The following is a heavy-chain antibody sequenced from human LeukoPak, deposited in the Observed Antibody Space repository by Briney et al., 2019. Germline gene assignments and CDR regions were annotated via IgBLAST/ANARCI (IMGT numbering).Heavy chain of an antibody. CDR3: AKDIQGSGWTEARLDA. V-gene: IGHV3-9*01. Sequence: GRPLRLSCGASGFTFDDCAMHWVRHTPGKGLEWVAHISWNSVSIGYADSVKGRFTISRDNAKNSLYLQMHSLRAEDTALYFCAKDIQGSGWTEARLDAWGQGTQATVSS. CDR1: GFTFDDCA. D-gene: IGHD6-19*01. J-gene: IGHJ5*02. CDR2: ISWNSVSI.